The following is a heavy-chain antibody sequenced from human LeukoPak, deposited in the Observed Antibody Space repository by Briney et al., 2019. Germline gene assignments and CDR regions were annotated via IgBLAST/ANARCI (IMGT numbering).Heavy chain of an antibody. V-gene: IGHV4-59*11. J-gene: IGHJ4*02. CDR1: GGSLSSHY. CDR3: ARDGGSTWDFDY. CDR2: IYSRGNT. Sequence: PSETLSLTCTVSGGSLSSHYWSWIRQPPGKRLEWIGYIYSRGNTKYNPSLKSRVTISIDTSKSQFSLKLNSVTAADTAVYYCARDGGSTWDFDYWGQGTLVTVSS. D-gene: IGHD6-13*01.